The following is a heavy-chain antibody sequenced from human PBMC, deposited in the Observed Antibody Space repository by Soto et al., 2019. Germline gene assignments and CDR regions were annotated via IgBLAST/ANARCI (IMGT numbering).Heavy chain of an antibody. J-gene: IGHJ4*02. CDR1: GFTFSNAW. D-gene: IGHD6-6*01. CDR3: TTTLTRGIAARPGYY. V-gene: IGHV3-15*07. Sequence: GGSLRLSCAASGFTFSNAWMNWVRQAPGKGLEWVGRIKSKTDGGTTDYAAPVKGRFTISRDDSKNTLYLQMNSLKTEDTAVYYCTTTLTRGIAARPGYYWGQGTLVTVSS. CDR2: IKSKTDGGTT.